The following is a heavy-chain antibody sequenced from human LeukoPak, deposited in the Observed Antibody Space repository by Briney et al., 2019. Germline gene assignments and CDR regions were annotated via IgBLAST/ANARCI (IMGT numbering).Heavy chain of an antibody. CDR1: GYTFTGYY. CDR3: ASRGPDIVVVPAAAAYYYYYMDV. J-gene: IGHJ6*03. CDR2: LNPKSGDT. V-gene: IGHV1-2*02. D-gene: IGHD2-2*01. Sequence: ASVKVSCKTSGYTFTGYYIHWVRQAPGQGLEWLGWLNPKSGDTNYAQRFQDTVTMTRDTSMNTVYMELSSLKDDDTAVYYCASRGPDIVVVPAAAAYYYYYMDVWGKGTTVTISS.